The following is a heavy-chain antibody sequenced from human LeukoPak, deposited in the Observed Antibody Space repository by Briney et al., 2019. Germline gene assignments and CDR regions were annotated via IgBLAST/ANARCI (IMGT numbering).Heavy chain of an antibody. V-gene: IGHV3-23*01. J-gene: IGHJ4*02. D-gene: IGHD4-17*01. CDR1: GFTFNNYA. CDR3: ARRSAAQAFDY. CDR2: ISGGGGSTYYA. Sequence: LGGSLRLSCAASGFTFNNYAMSWVRQAPGKGLEWVSTISGGGGSTYYAYYADSVRGRFTLSRDNSKNTLYLQMNSLRAEDTAIYYCARRSAAQAFDYWGQGTLVTVSS.